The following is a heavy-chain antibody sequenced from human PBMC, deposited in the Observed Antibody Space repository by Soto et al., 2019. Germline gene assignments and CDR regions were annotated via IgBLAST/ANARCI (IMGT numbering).Heavy chain of an antibody. Sequence: KTSETLSLTSAVYGGSFSGYYWSWIRQPPEKGLEWIGEINHSGSTNYNPSLKSRVTISVDASKNQFSLKLSSVTAADTAVYYCARVRAIGVVKYCVYYYGKDAWGQGTTGTVS. CDR3: ARVRAIGVVKYCVYYYGKDA. CDR2: INHSGST. V-gene: IGHV4-34*01. CDR1: GGSFSGYY. D-gene: IGHD3-3*01. J-gene: IGHJ6*02.